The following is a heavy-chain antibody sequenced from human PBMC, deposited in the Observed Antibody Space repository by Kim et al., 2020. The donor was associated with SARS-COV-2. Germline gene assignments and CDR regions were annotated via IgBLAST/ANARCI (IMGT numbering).Heavy chain of an antibody. D-gene: IGHD3-10*01. Sequence: DSVKGRFTSSRDNAKNSLFLKRNSLRAEDTAVYYCAKASYSSGRAPLFDYWGQGTLVTVSS. CDR3: AKASYSSGRAPLFDY. V-gene: IGHV3-7*03. J-gene: IGHJ4*02.